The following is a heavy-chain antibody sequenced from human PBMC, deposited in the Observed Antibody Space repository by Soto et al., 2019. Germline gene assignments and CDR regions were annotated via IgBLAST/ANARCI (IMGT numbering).Heavy chain of an antibody. CDR2: INPNSGGT. J-gene: IGHJ6*02. Sequence: ASVKVSCKASGYTFTGYYMHWVRQAPGQGLEWMGWINPNSGGTNYAQKFQGWVTMTRDTSISTAYMELSRLRSDDTAVYYCARAGYCSGGSCSDHRYYYYYGMDVWGQGTTVTVSS. V-gene: IGHV1-2*04. CDR1: GYTFTGYY. CDR3: ARAGYCSGGSCSDHRYYYYYGMDV. D-gene: IGHD2-15*01.